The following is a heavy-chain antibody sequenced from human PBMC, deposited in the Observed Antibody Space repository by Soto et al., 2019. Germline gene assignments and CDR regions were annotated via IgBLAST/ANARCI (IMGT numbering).Heavy chain of an antibody. V-gene: IGHV4-61*05. J-gene: IGHJ4*02. CDR3: ARSDGRY. CDR1: GGSISSSSYY. CDR2: IYYSGST. Sequence: SETLSLTCTVSGGSISSSSYYWGWIRQPPGKGLEWIGYIYYSGSTNYNPSLKSRVTISVDTSKNQFSLKLSSVTAADTAVYYCARSDGRYWGQGALVTVSS.